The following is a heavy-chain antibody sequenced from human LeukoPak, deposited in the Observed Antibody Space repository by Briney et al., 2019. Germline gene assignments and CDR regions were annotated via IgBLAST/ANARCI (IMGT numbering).Heavy chain of an antibody. CDR2: ISYVGSNK. J-gene: IGHJ6*02. Sequence: GGSLRLSCAASGFTFSSYGMHWVRQAPGKGLEWVAVISYVGSNKYYADSVKGRFTISRDNSKNTLYLQMNSLRAEDTAVYYCAKAPRAGTPYYYYGMDVWGQGTTVTVSS. CDR1: GFTFSSYG. CDR3: AKAPRAGTPYYYYGMDV. V-gene: IGHV3-30*18. D-gene: IGHD6-19*01.